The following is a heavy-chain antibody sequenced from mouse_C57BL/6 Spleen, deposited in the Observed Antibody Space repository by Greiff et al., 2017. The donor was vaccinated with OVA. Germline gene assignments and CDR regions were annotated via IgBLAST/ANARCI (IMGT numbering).Heavy chain of an antibody. D-gene: IGHD2-2*01. J-gene: IGHJ2*01. CDR3: ARISNGYYFDY. CDR1: GFTFTDYY. Sequence: EVKLVESGGGLVQPGGSLSLSCAASGFTFTDYYMSWVRQPPGKALEWLGFIRNKANGYTTEYSASVKGRFTISRDNSQSILYLQMNALRAEDSATYYCARISNGYYFDYWGQGTTLTVSS. V-gene: IGHV7-3*01. CDR2: IRNKANGYTT.